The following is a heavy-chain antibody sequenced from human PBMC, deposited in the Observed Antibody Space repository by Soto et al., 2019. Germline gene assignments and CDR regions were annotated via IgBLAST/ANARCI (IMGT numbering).Heavy chain of an antibody. Sequence: ESGGGLVQPGGSLRLSCAASGFTFSTYPMNWVRQAPGKGLEWVSGISGSGISTFYVDTVKGRFTISRDNSKNTVFLQINSLRAEDTAIYYCVKFPVITASYYYQDMDVWGQGTTVTVSS. CDR2: ISGSGIST. D-gene: IGHD4-4*01. V-gene: IGHV3-23*01. CDR1: GFTFSTYP. J-gene: IGHJ6*03. CDR3: VKFPVITASYYYQDMDV.